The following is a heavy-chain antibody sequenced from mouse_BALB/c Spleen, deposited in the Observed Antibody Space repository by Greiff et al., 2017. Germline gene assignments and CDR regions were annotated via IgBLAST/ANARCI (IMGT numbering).Heavy chain of an antibody. V-gene: IGHV1-54*01. J-gene: IGHJ3*01. CDR2: INPGSGGT. CDR3: ARGNYGNYGGFAY. D-gene: IGHD2-1*01. CDR1: GYAFTNYL. Sequence: VKLQESGAELVRPGTSVKVSCKASGYAFTNYLIEWVKQRPGQGLEWIGVINPGSGGTNYNEKFKGKATLTADKSSSTAYMQLSSLTSDDSAVYFCARGNYGNYGGFAYWGQGTLVTVSA.